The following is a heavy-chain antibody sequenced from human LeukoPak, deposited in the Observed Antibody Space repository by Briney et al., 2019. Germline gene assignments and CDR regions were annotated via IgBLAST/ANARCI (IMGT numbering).Heavy chain of an antibody. CDR1: GGSISSSSYY. CDR3: ARDGDYYYGSGSYYNFDY. V-gene: IGHV4-39*07. D-gene: IGHD3-10*01. CDR2: IYYSGST. Sequence: PSETLSLTCTVSGGSISSSSYYWGWIRQPPGKGLEWIGSIYYSGSTYYNPSLKSRVTISVDTSKNQFSLKLSSVTAADTAVYYCARDGDYYYGSGSYYNFDYWGQGTLVTVSS. J-gene: IGHJ4*02.